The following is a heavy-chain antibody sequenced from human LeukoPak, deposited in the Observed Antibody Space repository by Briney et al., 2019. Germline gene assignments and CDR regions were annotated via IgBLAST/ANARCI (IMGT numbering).Heavy chain of an antibody. V-gene: IGHV3-21*01. Sequence: GGSLRLSCAASGFTFSSYSMNWVRQAPGKGLEWVSSISSSSSYIYYADSVKGRFTISRDNSKNTLYLQMNSLRAEDTAVYYCARFELVVDEDYYYYGMDVWGQGTTVTVSS. D-gene: IGHD2-15*01. J-gene: IGHJ6*02. CDR3: ARFELVVDEDYYYYGMDV. CDR1: GFTFSSYS. CDR2: ISSSSSYI.